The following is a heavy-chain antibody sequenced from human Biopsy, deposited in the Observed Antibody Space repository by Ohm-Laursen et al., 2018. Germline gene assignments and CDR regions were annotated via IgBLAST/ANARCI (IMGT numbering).Heavy chain of an antibody. CDR3: ARHPTGFWFDP. Sequence: SDTLSLTCAVSGYSVTNDYYWAWLRQPPGKGLEWIGSIYNSETTFYNPSLKSRVAISVDTSTNQFSLKVSSVTASDTALYYCARHPTGFWFDPWGHGTLVTVSS. V-gene: IGHV4-38-2*01. J-gene: IGHJ5*02. CDR1: GYSVTNDYY. CDR2: IYNSETT.